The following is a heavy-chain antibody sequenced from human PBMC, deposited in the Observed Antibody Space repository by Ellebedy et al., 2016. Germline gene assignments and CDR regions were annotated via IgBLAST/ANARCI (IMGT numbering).Heavy chain of an antibody. D-gene: IGHD1-20*01. V-gene: IGHV3-11*01. CDR1: GFTFSDYY. Sequence: GESLKISCAASGFTFSDYYMYWIRQAPGKGLEWVSHISSSGINIYYVDSVKGRFTISRDNVRTSLYLQMNSLRAEDTAVYYCTRGEDNWNDDRAFDIWGQGTMVTVSS. J-gene: IGHJ3*02. CDR2: ISSSGINI. CDR3: TRGEDNWNDDRAFDI.